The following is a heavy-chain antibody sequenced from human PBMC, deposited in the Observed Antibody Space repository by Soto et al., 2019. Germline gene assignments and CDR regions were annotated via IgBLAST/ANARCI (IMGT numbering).Heavy chain of an antibody. D-gene: IGHD3-22*01. Sequence: GSLRLSCAASGFTFSSYAMSWVRQAPGKGLEWVSAISGSGGSTYYADSVKGRFTISRDNSKNTLYLQMNSLRAEDTAVYYCAKDSSITMIVVVITRFDYWGQGTLVTVSS. J-gene: IGHJ4*02. CDR1: GFTFSSYA. V-gene: IGHV3-23*01. CDR3: AKDSSITMIVVVITRFDY. CDR2: ISGSGGST.